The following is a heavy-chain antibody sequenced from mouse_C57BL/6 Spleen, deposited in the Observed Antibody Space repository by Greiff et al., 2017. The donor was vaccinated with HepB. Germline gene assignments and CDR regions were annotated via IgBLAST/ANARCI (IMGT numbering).Heavy chain of an antibody. D-gene: IGHD2-4*01. J-gene: IGHJ3*01. CDR3: ASYYDYDYAWFAY. Sequence: EVKLVESGGDLVKPGGSLKLSCAASGFTFSSYGMSWVRQTPDKRLEWVATISSGGSYTYYPDSVKGRFTISRDNAKNTLYLQMSSLKSEDTAMYYCASYYDYDYAWFAYWGQGTLVTVSA. CDR2: ISSGGSYT. V-gene: IGHV5-6*01. CDR1: GFTFSSYG.